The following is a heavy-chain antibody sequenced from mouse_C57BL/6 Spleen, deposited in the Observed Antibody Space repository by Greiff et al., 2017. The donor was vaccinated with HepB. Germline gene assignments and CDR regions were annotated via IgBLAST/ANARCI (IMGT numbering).Heavy chain of an antibody. CDR1: GYSITSGYY. D-gene: IGHD2-3*01. V-gene: IGHV3-6*01. J-gene: IGHJ3*01. CDR3: ARDDGYLSY. CDR2: ISYDGSN. Sequence: EVKVEESGPGLVKPSQSLSLTCSVTGYSITSGYYWNWIRQFPGNKLEWMGYISYDGSNNYNPSLKNRISITRDTSKNQFFLKLNSVTTEDTATYYCARDDGYLSYWGQGTLVTVSA.